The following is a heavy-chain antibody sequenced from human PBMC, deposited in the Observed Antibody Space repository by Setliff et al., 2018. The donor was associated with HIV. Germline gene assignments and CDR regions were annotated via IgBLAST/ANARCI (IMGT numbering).Heavy chain of an antibody. D-gene: IGHD3-22*01. J-gene: IGHJ3*02. CDR3: ARGIEIWYGSSGYYNAFDI. V-gene: IGHV7-4-1*02. CDR1: GYTFTSYG. Sequence: ASVKVSCKASGYTFTSYGMNWVRQAPGQGLEWMGWINTYTGNPTYAQDFTGRFVFSLDTSVSTAYLQISSLKAEDIAVYYCARGIEIWYGSSGYYNAFDIWGQGTMVTVSS. CDR2: INTYTGNP.